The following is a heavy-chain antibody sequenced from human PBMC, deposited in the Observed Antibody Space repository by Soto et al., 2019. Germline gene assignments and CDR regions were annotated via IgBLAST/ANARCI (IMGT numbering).Heavy chain of an antibody. V-gene: IGHV3-11*01. J-gene: IGHJ3*02. CDR1: GFSFSDYY. CDR3: AKDRDSSSWADAFDI. CDR2: ISSRSGTI. Sequence: GGSLILSCAASGFSFSDYYMTWIRQAPGQGLEWVSYISSRSGTIFYADSVKGRFTLSRDNSKNSMYLQMNSLRAEDTAVYYCAKDRDSSSWADAFDIWGQGTMVTVS. D-gene: IGHD6-13*01.